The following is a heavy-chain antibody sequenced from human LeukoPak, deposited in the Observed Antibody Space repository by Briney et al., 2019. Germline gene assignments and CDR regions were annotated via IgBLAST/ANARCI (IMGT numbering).Heavy chain of an antibody. Sequence: PGGSLRLSCAASGFTFSSYSMNWVRQAPGKGLEWVSSISSSSSYIYYADSVKGRFTISRDNAKNSLYLQMNSLRAKDTAVYYCARGVDTAMRFLWYFDYWGQGTLVTVSS. CDR2: ISSSSSYI. CDR1: GFTFSSYS. V-gene: IGHV3-21*01. CDR3: ARGVDTAMRFLWYFDY. D-gene: IGHD5-18*01. J-gene: IGHJ4*02.